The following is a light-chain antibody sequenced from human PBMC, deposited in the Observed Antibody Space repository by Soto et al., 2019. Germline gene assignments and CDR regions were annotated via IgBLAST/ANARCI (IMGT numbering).Light chain of an antibody. V-gene: IGLV2-23*02. CDR1: SSDVGGYNL. CDR3: CSYAGRATYV. J-gene: IGLJ2*01. Sequence: QSALTQPASVSGSPGQSITISCTGTSSDVGGYNLVSWYQQYPGKAPKLIIFEVFKRPSGVSHRFSGSKSGNTASLTISGLQAEDEANYYCCSYAGRATYVFGGGTKVTVL. CDR2: EVF.